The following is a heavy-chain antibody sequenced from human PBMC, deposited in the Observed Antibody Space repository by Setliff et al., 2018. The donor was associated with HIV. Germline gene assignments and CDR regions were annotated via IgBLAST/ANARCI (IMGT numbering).Heavy chain of an antibody. CDR2: IYYSGAT. CDR1: GYSISSNDW. Sequence: SETLSLTCVVSGYSISSNDWWGWIRQSPGKGLEWIGYIYYSGATNYNPSLKSRVFISADTSKNEFSLTLSSVTAADTAVYYCARHTGGYTYSYDNYFDYWGQGTLVTVSS. V-gene: IGHV4-28*01. J-gene: IGHJ4*02. D-gene: IGHD5-18*01. CDR3: ARHTGGYTYSYDNYFDY.